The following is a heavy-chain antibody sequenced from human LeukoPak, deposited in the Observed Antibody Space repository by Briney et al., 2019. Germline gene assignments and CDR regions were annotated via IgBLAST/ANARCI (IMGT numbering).Heavy chain of an antibody. CDR1: GFTFSTYA. V-gene: IGHV3-23*01. CDR3: AKGRGLPGSAWFDP. J-gene: IGHJ5*02. Sequence: PGGSLRLSCAASGFTFSTYAMTWVRQAPGKGLEWVSGISGSGSNTYYADSMKGRFTISRDNSKNMLYLQMNSLRADDTAVYYCAKGRGLPGSAWFDPWGQGTLVTVSS. D-gene: IGHD3-10*01. CDR2: ISGSGSNT.